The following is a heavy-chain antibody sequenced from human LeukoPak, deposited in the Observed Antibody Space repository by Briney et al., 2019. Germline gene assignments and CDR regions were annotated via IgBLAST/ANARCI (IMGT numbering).Heavy chain of an antibody. D-gene: IGHD2-2*01. Sequence: GRSLRLSCAASGFTFDDYAMHWVRQAPGKGLEWVSGIIGGAGGTYYADSVKGRFTISRDNSKNTLYLQMNSLRAEDTAVYYCAHGSMYQLDYWGQGTLVTVSS. V-gene: IGHV3-23*01. J-gene: IGHJ4*02. CDR3: AHGSMYQLDY. CDR2: IIGGAGGT. CDR1: GFTFDDYA.